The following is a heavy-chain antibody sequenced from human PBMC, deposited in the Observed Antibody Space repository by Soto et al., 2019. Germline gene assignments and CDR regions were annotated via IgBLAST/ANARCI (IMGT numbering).Heavy chain of an antibody. CDR3: DKYLTTNRVDL. V-gene: IGHV3-23*01. CDR2: ITGSGGRT. Sequence: EVQLLESGGGLVQPGGSLRLSCAASGFIFSNYAMSWVRQAPGKGLEWVSTITGSGGRTSYTDSVKGRFTISRDNSKSTEGVHRQILSPKAEAISIYLCDKYLTTNRVDL. D-gene: IGHD6-6*01. J-gene: IGHJ2*01. CDR1: GFIFSNYA.